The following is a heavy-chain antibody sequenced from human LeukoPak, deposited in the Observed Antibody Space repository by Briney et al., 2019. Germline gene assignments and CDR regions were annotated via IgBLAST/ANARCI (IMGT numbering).Heavy chain of an antibody. CDR1: GGSISSSNW. CDR2: IYHSGST. J-gene: IGHJ3*02. CDR3: ARDGKGYCSSTSCYDAFDI. D-gene: IGHD2-2*01. Sequence: SETLSLTCAVSGGSISSSNWWSWVRQPPGKGLEWIGEIYHSGSTNYNPSLKSRVTISVDKSKNQFSLKLSSVTAADTAVYYCARDGKGYCSSTSCYDAFDIWGQGTKVTVSS. V-gene: IGHV4-4*02.